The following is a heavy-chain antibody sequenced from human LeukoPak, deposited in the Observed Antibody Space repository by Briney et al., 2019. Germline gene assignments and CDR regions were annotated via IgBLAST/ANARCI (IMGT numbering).Heavy chain of an antibody. CDR3: ARVGADYDFWSGYYFVAKQQYYFDY. CDR1: GFTFSSYA. J-gene: IGHJ4*02. D-gene: IGHD3-3*01. Sequence: GGSLRLSCAASGFTFSSYAMHSVRQAPGKGLEWVAVISYDGSNKYYADSVKGRFTISRDNSKNTLYLQMNSLRAEDTAVYYCARVGADYDFWSGYYFVAKQQYYFDYWGQGTLVTVSS. CDR2: ISYDGSNK. V-gene: IGHV3-30*04.